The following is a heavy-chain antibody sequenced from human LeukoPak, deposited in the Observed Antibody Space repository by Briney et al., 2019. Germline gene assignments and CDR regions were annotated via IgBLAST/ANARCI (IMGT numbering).Heavy chain of an antibody. CDR2: ISYDGSNK. V-gene: IGHV3-30-3*01. CDR1: GFTFSTNY. Sequence: PGGSLRLSCAASGFTFSTNYMSWVRQAPGKGLEWVAVISYDGSNKYYADSVKGRFSLSRDNSKNTLSLQMNSLRAEDTAVYYCARDPDYYGSSGSFDYWGQGTLVTVSS. J-gene: IGHJ4*02. D-gene: IGHD3-22*01. CDR3: ARDPDYYGSSGSFDY.